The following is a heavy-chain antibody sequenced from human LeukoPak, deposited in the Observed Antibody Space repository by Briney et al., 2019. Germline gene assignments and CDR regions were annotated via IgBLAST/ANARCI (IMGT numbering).Heavy chain of an antibody. CDR2: IKGDGSIT. CDR1: GFTFSTYW. D-gene: IGHD7-27*01. Sequence: GGSLRLSCAASGFTFSTYWVYWVRQAPGKELVWVSRIKGDGSITTYADSVKGRFSISRYNAKNTVFLQMNSLRAEDTAVYYCARVGVSWGGFDIWGQGTMVTVSS. J-gene: IGHJ3*02. V-gene: IGHV3-74*03. CDR3: ARVGVSWGGFDI.